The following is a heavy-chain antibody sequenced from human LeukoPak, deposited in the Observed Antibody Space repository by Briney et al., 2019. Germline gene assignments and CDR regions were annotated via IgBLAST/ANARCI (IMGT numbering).Heavy chain of an antibody. J-gene: IGHJ4*02. V-gene: IGHV1-46*01. Sequence: ASVKVSCKASGYTFTSYYMHWVRQAPGQGLEWMGIINPSGGSTSYAQKFQGRVTMTRDMSTSTVYMELSSLRSEDTAVYYCARGKDYYDSSGYNFLVYWGQGTLVTVSS. CDR3: ARGKDYYDSSGYNFLVY. CDR2: INPSGGST. CDR1: GYTFTSYY. D-gene: IGHD3-22*01.